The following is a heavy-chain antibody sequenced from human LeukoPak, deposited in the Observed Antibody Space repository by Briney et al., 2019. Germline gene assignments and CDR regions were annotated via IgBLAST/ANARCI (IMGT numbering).Heavy chain of an antibody. D-gene: IGHD1-7*01. Sequence: SETLSLTCTVSGGSISSTIYYWGWIRQPPGKGLEWIASIYYGGSTYYNPSLKSRVTISVDTSNNQFSLKLSSVTAADTAVYYCARDGRLNYLDFDYWGRGTLVTVSS. CDR2: IYYGGST. J-gene: IGHJ4*02. CDR3: ARDGRLNYLDFDY. CDR1: GGSISSTIYY. V-gene: IGHV4-39*07.